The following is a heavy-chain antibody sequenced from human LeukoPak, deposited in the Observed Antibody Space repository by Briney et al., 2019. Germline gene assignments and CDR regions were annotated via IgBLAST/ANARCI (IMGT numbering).Heavy chain of an antibody. J-gene: IGHJ4*02. CDR1: GGSISSGDYY. D-gene: IGHD3-10*01. CDR3: ARVLYYYGSGSYLDY. V-gene: IGHV4-30-4*01. CDR2: IYYSGSA. Sequence: PSQTLSLTCTVSGGSISSGDYYWTWIRQPPGKGLEWIGYIYYSGSAYYNPSLKSRVTLSVDTSKSQFSLKLGSVTAADTAVYYCARVLYYYGSGSYLDYWGQGTLVTVSS.